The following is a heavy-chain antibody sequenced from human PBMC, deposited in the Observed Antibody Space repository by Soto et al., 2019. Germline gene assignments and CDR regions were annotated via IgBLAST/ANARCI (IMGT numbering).Heavy chain of an antibody. CDR1: GGTFTRYT. V-gene: IGHV1-69*08. CDR2: IIPIVDIV. CDR3: ATDGSSGLGFDP. D-gene: IGHD6-19*01. J-gene: IGHJ5*02. Sequence: QVQLVQSGAEVKKPGSSVKVSCKASGGTFTRYTFHWVRQAPGQGLEWMGKIIPIVDIVNYAQKFQGRLTITAVKSTSTAYMDLSSLTSEDTAVYFCATDGSSGLGFDPWGQGTLVTVSS.